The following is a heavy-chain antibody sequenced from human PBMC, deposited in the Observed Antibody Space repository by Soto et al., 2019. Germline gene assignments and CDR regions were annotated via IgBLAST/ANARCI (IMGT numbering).Heavy chain of an antibody. J-gene: IGHJ6*02. Sequence: SETLCVTCAVYGRSSSGYYWNWIRQPSGKGPDLLGEINHSGSTNYNPSLKSRVTISVDTSKNQFSLKLSSVTAADTAVYYCARGQGGRGYYYDHYYYYDGMDVWGQGTPVTVSS. CDR3: ARGQGGRGYYYDHYYYYDGMDV. CDR2: INHSGST. CDR1: GRSSSGYY. V-gene: IGHV4-34*01. D-gene: IGHD3-22*01.